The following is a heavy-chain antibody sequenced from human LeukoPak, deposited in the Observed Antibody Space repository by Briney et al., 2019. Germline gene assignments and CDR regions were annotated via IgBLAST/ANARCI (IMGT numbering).Heavy chain of an antibody. Sequence: ASVKVSFKASVYTFTGYYMHWVRQAPGQGLEWMGWINPNSGGTNYAQKFQGRVTMTRDTSISTAYMELSRLRSDDTAVYYCARPTHDYSNYYFDYWGQGTLVTVSS. D-gene: IGHD4-11*01. CDR1: VYTFTGYY. V-gene: IGHV1-2*02. CDR3: ARPTHDYSNYYFDY. J-gene: IGHJ4*02. CDR2: INPNSGGT.